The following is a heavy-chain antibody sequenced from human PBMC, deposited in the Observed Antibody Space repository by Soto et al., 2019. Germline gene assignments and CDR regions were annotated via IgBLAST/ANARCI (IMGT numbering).Heavy chain of an antibody. J-gene: IGHJ4*01. CDR1: GSTFTSYG. Sequence: QVQLVQSGAEVQKPGASVKVSCKASGSTFTSYGISWVRQATGQGLEWMGWISAYNGNTNYAQKLQGRVTMTTDISTRTAYMELRSLRSDDTAVYYCARGTFIAAAGSYYFDYWGDGTLVTVSS. CDR3: ARGTFIAAAGSYYFDY. CDR2: ISAYNGNT. V-gene: IGHV1-18*01. D-gene: IGHD6-13*01.